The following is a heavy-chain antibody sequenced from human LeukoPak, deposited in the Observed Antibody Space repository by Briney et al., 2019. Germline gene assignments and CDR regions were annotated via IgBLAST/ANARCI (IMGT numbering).Heavy chain of an antibody. J-gene: IGHJ5*02. Sequence: PSETLSLTCTVSGGSISSSSDYWGWIRQPPGKGLEWIGSSYYSGSTNYNPSLKSRVTISVDTSKNQFSLKLYSVTAPDTAVYYCARSSGWFDPWGQGTLVTVSS. CDR3: ARSSGWFDP. CDR1: GGSISSSSDY. CDR2: SYYSGST. V-gene: IGHV4-39*01.